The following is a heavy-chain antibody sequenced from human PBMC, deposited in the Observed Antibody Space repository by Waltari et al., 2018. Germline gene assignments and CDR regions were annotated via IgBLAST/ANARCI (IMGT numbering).Heavy chain of an antibody. CDR3: VKKNDEVYDRNGLVYDAFDM. D-gene: IGHD3-22*01. J-gene: IGHJ3*02. Sequence: EAQLVESGGDWVQPGRSLRLSCAASGFTFDDYAMQWVRQAPGKGLEWVSGINWNSGSIGYGDSVKGRFTISRDNARNSLYLQMNSLTTEDTALYYCVKKNDEVYDRNGLVYDAFDMWGQGTMVTVSS. CDR2: INWNSGSI. V-gene: IGHV3-9*01. CDR1: GFTFDDYA.